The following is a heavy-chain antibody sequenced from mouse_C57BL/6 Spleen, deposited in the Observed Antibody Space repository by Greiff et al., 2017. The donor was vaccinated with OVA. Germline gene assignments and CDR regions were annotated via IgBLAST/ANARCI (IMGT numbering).Heavy chain of an antibody. CDR1: GYTFTSYW. J-gene: IGHJ4*01. CDR3: ARSSNSAMDY. Sequence: QVQLQQPGAELVMPGASVKLSCKASGYTFTSYWMHWVKQRPGQGLEWIGEIDPSDSYTNYNQTFKGKSTLTVDKSSSTAYMQLSILTSEDSAVYYCARSSNSAMDYWGQGTSVTVSS. CDR2: IDPSDSYT. V-gene: IGHV1-69*01. D-gene: IGHD5-1*01.